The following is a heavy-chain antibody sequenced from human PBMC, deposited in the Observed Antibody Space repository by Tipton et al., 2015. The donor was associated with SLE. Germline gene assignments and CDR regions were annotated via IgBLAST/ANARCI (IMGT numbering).Heavy chain of an antibody. D-gene: IGHD5-12*01. CDR3: ARGGVGGYDYFDH. CDR2: IVYSGSP. Sequence: TLSLTCTVSGGSISGSGYYWNWIRQHPGKGLEWIGHIVYSGSPYYNPSLTRRVSISVDTSKNHFSLKLSVVTAADTAVYYCARGGVGGYDYFDHWGQGTLVTVSS. V-gene: IGHV4-31*03. J-gene: IGHJ4*02. CDR1: GGSISGSGYY.